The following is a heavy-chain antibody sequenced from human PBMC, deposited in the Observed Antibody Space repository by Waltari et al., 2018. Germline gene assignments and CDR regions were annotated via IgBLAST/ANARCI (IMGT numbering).Heavy chain of an antibody. V-gene: IGHV4-39*01. Sequence: QLQLQESGPGLVKPSETLSLTCTVSGGSISSSRYYWGWIRQPPGKGLEWIGSIYYSGSTYYNPSLKSRVTISVDTSKNQFSLKLSSVTAADTAVYYCARAPDSGYGPLVSFDYWGQGTLVTVSS. D-gene: IGHD5-12*01. CDR1: GGSISSSRYY. CDR2: IYYSGST. CDR3: ARAPDSGYGPLVSFDY. J-gene: IGHJ4*02.